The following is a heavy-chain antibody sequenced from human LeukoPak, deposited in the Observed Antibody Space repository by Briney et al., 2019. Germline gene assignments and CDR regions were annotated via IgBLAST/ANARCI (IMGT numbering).Heavy chain of an antibody. CDR1: GYTFTDYY. D-gene: IGHD5-24*01. CDR2: INPKSGGT. CDR3: ARDLAFGEMVTNRGAFDI. J-gene: IGHJ3*02. Sequence: ASVKVSCKASGYTFTDYYMHWVRQAPGQGLEWMGWINPKSGGTNYAQKFQGRVTMTRDTSISTAYMELSRLRSDDTAVFYCARDLAFGEMVTNRGAFDIWGQGTMVTVSS. V-gene: IGHV1-2*02.